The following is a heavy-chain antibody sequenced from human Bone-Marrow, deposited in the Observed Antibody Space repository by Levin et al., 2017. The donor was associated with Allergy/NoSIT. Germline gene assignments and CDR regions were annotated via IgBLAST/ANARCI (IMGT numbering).Heavy chain of an antibody. V-gene: IGHV3-48*02. D-gene: IGHD6-13*01. CDR1: GFTFSGDS. CDR2: ISSGSSSI. J-gene: IGHJ6*02. Sequence: GGSLRLSCAASGFTFSGDSMNWVRQAPGKGLEWVSYISSGSSSIYYADSVKGRFTISRDNAKNSLYLQMNSLRDEDTAVYYCARDMYTSSWAYYYAMDGWGPGTTVTVSS. CDR3: ARDMYTSSWAYYYAMDG.